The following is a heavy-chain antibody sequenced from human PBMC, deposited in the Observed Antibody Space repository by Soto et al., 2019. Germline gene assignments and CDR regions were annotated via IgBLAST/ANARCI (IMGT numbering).Heavy chain of an antibody. D-gene: IGHD2-15*01. CDR1: GYTFTSYG. CDR2: ISAYNGNT. V-gene: IGHV1-18*01. Sequence: VKVSCKASGYTFTSYGISWVRQAPGQGLEWMGWISAYNGNTNYAQKLQGRVTMTTDTSTSTAYMELRSLRSDDTALYYCARRSRYCSGGSCYTEFDYWGQGTLVTVSS. CDR3: ARRSRYCSGGSCYTEFDY. J-gene: IGHJ4*02.